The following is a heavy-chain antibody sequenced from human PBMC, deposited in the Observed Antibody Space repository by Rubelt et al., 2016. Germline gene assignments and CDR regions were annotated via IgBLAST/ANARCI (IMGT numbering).Heavy chain of an antibody. V-gene: IGHV1-24*01. Sequence: QVQLVQSGAEVKKPGASVKVSCKVSGYTLTELSMHWVRQAPGKGLEWMGGFDPEDGETIYAQKFQGAVTMTEDTSTDTAYRELSSLRSEDTAVYYCAIRQPDYGDLDFDYWGQGTLVTVSS. CDR3: AIRQPDYGDLDFDY. J-gene: IGHJ4*02. D-gene: IGHD4-17*01. CDR2: FDPEDGET. CDR1: GYTLTELS.